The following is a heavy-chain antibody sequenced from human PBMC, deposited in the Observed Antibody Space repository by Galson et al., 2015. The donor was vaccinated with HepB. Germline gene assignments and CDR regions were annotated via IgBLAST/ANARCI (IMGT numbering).Heavy chain of an antibody. CDR2: ISSSRSYI. J-gene: IGHJ3*02. CDR1: GFTFSSYS. Sequence: SLRLSCAASGFTFSSYSMNWVRQAPGKGLEWVSSISSSRSYIYYADSVKGRFTISRDSAKNSLYLQMNSLRAEDTVVYYCARAGVLYSGAFDIWGQGTMVTVSS. CDR3: ARAGVLYSGAFDI. V-gene: IGHV3-21*01. D-gene: IGHD2-8*01.